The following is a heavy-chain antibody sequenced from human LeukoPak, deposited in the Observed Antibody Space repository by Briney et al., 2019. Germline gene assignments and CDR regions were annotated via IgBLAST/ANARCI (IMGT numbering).Heavy chain of an antibody. V-gene: IGHV7-4-1*02. J-gene: IGHJ5*02. Sequence: GASVKVSYKASGYTFTSYGISWVRQAPGQGLEWMGWINTNTGNPTYAQGFTGRFVFSLDTSVSTAYLQISSLKAEDTAVYYCARGYYDSSGYYYAFWFDPWGQGTLVTVSS. D-gene: IGHD3-22*01. CDR3: ARGYYDSSGYYYAFWFDP. CDR1: GYTFTSYG. CDR2: INTNTGNP.